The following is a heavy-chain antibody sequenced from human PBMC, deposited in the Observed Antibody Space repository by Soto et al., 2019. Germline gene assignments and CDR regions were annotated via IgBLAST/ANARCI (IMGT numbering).Heavy chain of an antibody. J-gene: IGHJ6*03. Sequence: GGSLRLSCAASGFTFSSYAMSWVRQAPGEGLEWVSAISGSGGSTYYADSVKGRFTISRDNSKNTLYLQMNSLRAEDTAVYYCAKETSRWGYYFYMDVWGKGTTVTVSS. CDR2: ISGSGGST. D-gene: IGHD2-2*01. V-gene: IGHV3-23*01. CDR1: GFTFSSYA. CDR3: AKETSRWGYYFYMDV.